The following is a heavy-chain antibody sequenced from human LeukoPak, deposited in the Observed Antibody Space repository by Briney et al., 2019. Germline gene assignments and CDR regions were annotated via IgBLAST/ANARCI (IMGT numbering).Heavy chain of an antibody. CDR3: ARDRTTVVTRVEFDY. D-gene: IGHD4-23*01. J-gene: IGHJ4*02. CDR2: INPNSGGT. CDR1: GYTFSGYY. Sequence: ASVKVSCKASGYTFSGYYMHWVRQAPEQGLEWMGRINPNSGGTNYAQKFQGRVTMTRDTSISTAYMELSRLRFDDTAVYYCARDRTTVVTRVEFDYWGQGTLVTVSS. V-gene: IGHV1-2*06.